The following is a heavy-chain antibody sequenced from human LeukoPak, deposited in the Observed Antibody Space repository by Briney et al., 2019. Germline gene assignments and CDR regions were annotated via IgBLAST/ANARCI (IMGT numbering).Heavy chain of an antibody. J-gene: IGHJ6*03. D-gene: IGHD6-6*01. CDR1: GGSFSGYY. V-gene: IGHV4-34*01. CDR2: INHSGST. Sequence: PSETLSLTCAVCGGSFSGYYWSWIRQPPGKGLEWIGEINHSGSTNYNPSLKSRVTISVDTSKNQFSLKLSSVTAADTAMYYCARAMSIAARPTNYYYYMDVWGKGTTVTVSS. CDR3: ARAMSIAARPTNYYYYMDV.